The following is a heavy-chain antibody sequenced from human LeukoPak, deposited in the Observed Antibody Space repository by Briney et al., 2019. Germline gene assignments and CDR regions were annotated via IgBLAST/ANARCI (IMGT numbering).Heavy chain of an antibody. CDR3: ARFMGASGFDY. D-gene: IGHD1-26*01. J-gene: IGHJ4*02. CDR2: IYSSGTT. Sequence: PGGSLRLSRVVSGFTVSRDYMSWVRQAPGKGLEWVAVIYSSGTTYYADSVKGRFSISRGNSKNTASLQMNSLRVDDTAVYFCARFMGASGFDYWGQGTLVTVSS. CDR1: GFTVSRDY. V-gene: IGHV3-66*01.